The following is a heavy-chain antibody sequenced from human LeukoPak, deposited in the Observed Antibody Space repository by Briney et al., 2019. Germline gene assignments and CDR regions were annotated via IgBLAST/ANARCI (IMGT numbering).Heavy chain of an antibody. CDR3: AKKRGYDSSGYSFDY. J-gene: IGHJ4*02. D-gene: IGHD3-22*01. Sequence: GGSLRLSCAASGFTFNNYNMNWVRQAPGKGLEWVSFISSSSGTIHYADSVKGRFTISRDNSKNTLYLQMNSLRAEDTALYYCAKKRGYDSSGYSFDYWGQGTLVTVSS. CDR2: ISSSSGTI. V-gene: IGHV3-48*01. CDR1: GFTFNNYN.